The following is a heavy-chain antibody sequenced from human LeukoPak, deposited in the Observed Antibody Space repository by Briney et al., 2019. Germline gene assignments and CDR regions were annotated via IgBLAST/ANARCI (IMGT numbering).Heavy chain of an antibody. J-gene: IGHJ4*02. CDR2: INSDGTAT. CDR1: GFTISSYY. Sequence: GGSVRLSCAGSGFTISSYYMHWVRQVPGKGLVWVSRINSDGTATTYADSVKGRFTISRDNAKNTVYLQMNSLRAEDTAVYYCVRIPFWGQGTLVTVSS. CDR3: VRIPF. D-gene: IGHD2-21*01. V-gene: IGHV3-74*01.